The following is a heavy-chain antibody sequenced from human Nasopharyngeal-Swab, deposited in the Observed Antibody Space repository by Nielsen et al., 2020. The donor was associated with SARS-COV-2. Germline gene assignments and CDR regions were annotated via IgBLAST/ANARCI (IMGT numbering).Heavy chain of an antibody. D-gene: IGHD3-3*01. CDR2: ISSSSSYI. V-gene: IGHV3-21*01. J-gene: IGHJ6*02. Sequence: VRQAPGKGPEWVSSISSSSSYIYYADSVKGRFTISRDNAKNSLYLQMNSLRAEDTAVYYCARDLSTGYYDFWSGYSNYYYYYGMDVWGQGTTVTVSS. CDR3: ARDLSTGYYDFWSGYSNYYYYYGMDV.